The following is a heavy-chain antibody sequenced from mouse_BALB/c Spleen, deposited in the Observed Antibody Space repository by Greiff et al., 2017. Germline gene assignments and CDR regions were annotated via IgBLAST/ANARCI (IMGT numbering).Heavy chain of an antibody. CDR3: ARHEAGTYYFDY. CDR2: ISSGGSYT. V-gene: IGHV5-6*01. D-gene: IGHD2-14*01. CDR1: GFTFSSYG. Sequence: DVQLVESGGDLVKPGGSLKLSCAASGFTFSSYGMSWVRQTPDKRLEWVATISSGGSYTYYPDSVKGRFTISRDNAKNTLYLQMSSLKSEDTAMYYCARHEAGTYYFDYWGQGTTLTVSS. J-gene: IGHJ2*01.